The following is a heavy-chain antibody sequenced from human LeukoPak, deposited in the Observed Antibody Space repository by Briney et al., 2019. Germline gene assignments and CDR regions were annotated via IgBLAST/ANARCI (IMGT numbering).Heavy chain of an antibody. Sequence: PGGSLRLSCAASGFTFSTYWMHWVRQAPGKGLVWVSRINSDGSSTSYADSVKGRFTISRDNAKNTPYLQMNSLRAEDTAVYYCARVSRLGWQLLPDYWGQGTLVTVSS. CDR3: ARVSRLGWQLLPDY. V-gene: IGHV3-74*01. D-gene: IGHD1-26*01. CDR1: GFTFSTYW. CDR2: INSDGSST. J-gene: IGHJ4*02.